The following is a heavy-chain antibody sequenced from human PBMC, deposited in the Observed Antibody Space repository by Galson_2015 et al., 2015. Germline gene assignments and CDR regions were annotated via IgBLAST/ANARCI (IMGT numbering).Heavy chain of an antibody. CDR1: GFTFSTYP. CDR3: ARGHYGGADY. Sequence: SLRLSCAASGFTFSTYPMNWVRQAPGKGLEWVSYISSGGSYIYYVDSVKGRFTISRDNTKNSLYLQMNSLRAEDTAVYYCARGHYGGADYWGQGTLVTVSS. J-gene: IGHJ4*02. D-gene: IGHD4-23*01. CDR2: ISSGGSYI. V-gene: IGHV3-21*01.